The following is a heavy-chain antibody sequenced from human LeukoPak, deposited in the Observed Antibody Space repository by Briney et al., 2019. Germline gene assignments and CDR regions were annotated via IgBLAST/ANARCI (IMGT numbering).Heavy chain of an antibody. Sequence: SETLSLTCTFSGGSFSSGTFYWAWIRQPPGKGLEWIGSIHFSGGTYYNPSLKSRVTISVDTSKNQFSLEVTSVTAADTAVYYCARLGGRLARSPFDYWGQGTLVTVSS. CDR3: ARLGGRLARSPFDY. J-gene: IGHJ4*02. CDR2: IHFSGGT. V-gene: IGHV4-39*01. D-gene: IGHD6-19*01. CDR1: GGSFSSGTFY.